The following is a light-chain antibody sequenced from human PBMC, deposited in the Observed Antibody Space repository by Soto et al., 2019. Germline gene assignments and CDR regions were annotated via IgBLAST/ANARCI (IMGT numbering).Light chain of an antibody. CDR2: GAS. J-gene: IGKJ4*01. V-gene: IGKV3-15*01. CDR1: QSVSSN. CDR3: QQYNNWPLT. Sequence: EIVMTQSPATLSVSPGERATLSCRASQSVSSNLAWYQQKPGQAPRLLIYGASTRATGIPARFSGSGSGTELPLTIRSLQSEDFAVYYCQQYNNWPLTFGGGTKVEIK.